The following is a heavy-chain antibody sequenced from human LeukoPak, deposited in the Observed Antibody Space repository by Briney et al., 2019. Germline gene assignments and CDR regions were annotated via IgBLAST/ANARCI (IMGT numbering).Heavy chain of an antibody. CDR2: IRYDGSNK. CDR1: GFTFSSYG. V-gene: IGHV3-30*02. J-gene: IGHJ4*02. Sequence: PGGSLRLSCAESGFTFSSYGMHWVRQAPGKGLEWVAFIRYDGSNKYYADSVKGRFTISRDNSKNTLYLQMNSLRAEDTAVYYCAKDILTYYYDSSGTGWYFDYWGQGTLVTVSS. CDR3: AKDILTYYYDSSGTGWYFDY. D-gene: IGHD3-22*01.